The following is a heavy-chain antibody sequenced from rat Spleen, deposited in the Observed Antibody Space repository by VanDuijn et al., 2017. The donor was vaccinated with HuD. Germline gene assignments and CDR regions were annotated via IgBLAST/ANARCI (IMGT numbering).Heavy chain of an antibody. CDR2: ITTSGGST. D-gene: IGHD1-2*01. V-gene: IGHV5-27*01. Sequence: EVQLVESGGGLVQPGRSMKLSCVASGFTFNNYWMTWIRQAPTKGLEWVASITTSGGSTYYRDSVKGRFTISRDNAKSSLYLQMDSLRSEDTATYYCTTDQSITIAAISTSHWGQGVMVTVSS. CDR1: GFTFNNYW. CDR3: TTDQSITIAAISTSH. J-gene: IGHJ2*01.